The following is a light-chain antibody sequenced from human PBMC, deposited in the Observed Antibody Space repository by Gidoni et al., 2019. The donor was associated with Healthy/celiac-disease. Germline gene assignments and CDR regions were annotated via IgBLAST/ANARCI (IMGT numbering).Light chain of an antibody. J-gene: IGKJ1*01. CDR2: GAS. CDR1: PSVSSSY. Sequence: IVLTQSPGTLSLSPGERATLSCRASPSVSSSYLAWYQQKPGQAPSLLIYGASSRATGIPDRFSGSGSGTDFTLTISRLEPEDFAVYYCQQYGSSRWTFGQGTKVEIK. V-gene: IGKV3-20*01. CDR3: QQYGSSRWT.